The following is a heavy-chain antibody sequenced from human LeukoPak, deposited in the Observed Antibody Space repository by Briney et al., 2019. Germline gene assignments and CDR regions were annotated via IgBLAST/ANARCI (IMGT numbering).Heavy chain of an antibody. CDR3: AKGDYYDSSGYYYY. Sequence: GGSLRLSCAASGFTFSSYGMHWVRQAPGKGLEWVAVISYDGSNKYYADSVKGRFTISRDNSKNTLYLQMNSLRAEDTAVYYCAKGDYYDSSGYYYYWGQGTLVTVSS. J-gene: IGHJ4*02. D-gene: IGHD3-22*01. CDR2: ISYDGSNK. CDR1: GFTFSSYG. V-gene: IGHV3-30*18.